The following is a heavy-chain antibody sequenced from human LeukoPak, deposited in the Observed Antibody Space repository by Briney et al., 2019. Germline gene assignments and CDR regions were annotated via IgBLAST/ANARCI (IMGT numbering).Heavy chain of an antibody. CDR1: GYTFTSYA. V-gene: IGHV1-3*01. J-gene: IGHJ6*02. D-gene: IGHD3-10*01. Sequence: ASVKVSCKASGYTFTSYAMHWVRQAPGQRLEWMGWINAGNGNTKYSQKFQGRVTITRDTSASTAYMELSSLRSEDTAEYYCAHERRSYYYYGMDVWGQGTTVTVSS. CDR2: INAGNGNT. CDR3: AHERRSYYYYGMDV.